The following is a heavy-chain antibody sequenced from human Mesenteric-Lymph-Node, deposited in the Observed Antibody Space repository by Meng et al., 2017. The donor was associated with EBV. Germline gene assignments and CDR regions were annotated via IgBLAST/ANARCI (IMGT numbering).Heavy chain of an antibody. J-gene: IGHJ5*01. Sequence: QGQLVQSGAEVKKPGASIKVSCKASGYIFTRYGSNWVRQAPGQGLEWMGWISTYSGNTDYAQNFQGRVTMTTDTSTSTAYMELRSLKSDDTAVFYCATEARSGTFNWFDSWGRGPLVTVSS. D-gene: IGHD1-1*01. CDR1: GYIFTRYG. V-gene: IGHV1-18*01. CDR3: ATEARSGTFNWFDS. CDR2: ISTYSGNT.